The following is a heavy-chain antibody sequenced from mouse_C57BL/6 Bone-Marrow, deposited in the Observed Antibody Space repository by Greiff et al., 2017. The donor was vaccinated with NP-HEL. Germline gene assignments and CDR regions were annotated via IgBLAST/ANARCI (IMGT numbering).Heavy chain of an antibody. Sequence: QVQLQQPGAELVMPGASVKLSCKASGYTFTSYWMHWVKQRPGQGLEWIGEIDPSDSYTNYNQKFKGKSTLTLDKSSSTAYMQLSSLTSEDSAVYYCAREPSTTVGGAMDYWGQGTSVTVSS. V-gene: IGHV1-69*01. CDR3: AREPSTTVGGAMDY. CDR2: IDPSDSYT. D-gene: IGHD1-1*01. J-gene: IGHJ4*01. CDR1: GYTFTSYW.